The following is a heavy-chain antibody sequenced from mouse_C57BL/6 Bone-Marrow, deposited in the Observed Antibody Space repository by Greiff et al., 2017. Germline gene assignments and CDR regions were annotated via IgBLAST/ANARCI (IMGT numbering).Heavy chain of an antibody. V-gene: IGHV10-1*01. CDR3: VRDYCAMDY. Sequence: EVKLQESGGGLVQPKGSLKLSCAASGFSFNTYAMNWVRQAPGKGLEWVARIRSKSNNYATYYADSVKDRFTISRDDSESMLYLQMNNLKTEDTAMYYCVRDYCAMDYWGQGTSVTVSS. J-gene: IGHJ4*01. CDR2: IRSKSNNYAT. CDR1: GFSFNTYA.